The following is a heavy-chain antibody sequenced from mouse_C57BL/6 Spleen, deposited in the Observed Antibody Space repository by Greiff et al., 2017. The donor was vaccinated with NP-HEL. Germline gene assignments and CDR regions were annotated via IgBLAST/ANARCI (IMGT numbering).Heavy chain of an antibody. V-gene: IGHV5-9-1*02. CDR2: ISSGGDYI. J-gene: IGHJ4*01. CDR1: GFTFSSYA. CDR3: TREGWLTGTGYAMDY. Sequence: EVKLMESGEGLVKPGGSLKLSCAASGFTFSSYAMSWVRQTPEKRLEWVAYISSGGDYIYYADTVKGRFTISRENARNTLYLQMSSLKSDDKAMYYCTREGWLTGTGYAMDYWGQGTSVTVSS. D-gene: IGHD4-1*01.